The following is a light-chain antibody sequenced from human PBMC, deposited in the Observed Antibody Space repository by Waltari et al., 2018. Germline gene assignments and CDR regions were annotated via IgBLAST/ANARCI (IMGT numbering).Light chain of an antibody. CDR2: DGT. CDR1: TTDSWTYNL. V-gene: IGLV2-23*01. Sequence: QSALTPPPSVSGSPGPSVPISCTGTTTDSWTYNLVSWYQQHPAKAPKLIIFDGTKRPAGVANCFFAYKADNTAPLTIAGLQDDDEDDYRCCSDVTNTYVFGTGTKVTVL. CDR3: CSDVTNTYV. J-gene: IGLJ1*01.